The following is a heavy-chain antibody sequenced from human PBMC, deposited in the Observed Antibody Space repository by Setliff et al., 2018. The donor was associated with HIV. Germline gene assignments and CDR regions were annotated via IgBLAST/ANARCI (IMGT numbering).Heavy chain of an antibody. CDR3: ARGGRSWFQNFHGAFDV. J-gene: IGHJ3*01. V-gene: IGHV4-38-2*02. CDR1: GGSISSHY. CDR2: FYQSGNI. D-gene: IGHD3-16*01. Sequence: SETLSLTCTVSGGSISSHYWGWIRQSPGKGLEWIGSFYQSGNIYYNPSLKSRVTISVDTSKNQFSLRLTSVTAADTAVYYCARGGRSWFQNFHGAFDVWGQGTMVTVSS.